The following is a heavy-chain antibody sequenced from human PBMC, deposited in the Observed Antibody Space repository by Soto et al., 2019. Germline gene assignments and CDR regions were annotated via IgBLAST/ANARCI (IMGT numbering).Heavy chain of an antibody. V-gene: IGHV1-3*01. J-gene: IGHJ3*02. CDR1: GYTFTSYA. CDR3: ARVGYADTDACDI. D-gene: IGHD5-18*01. Sequence: ASVKVSCKASGYTFTSYAMHWVRQAPGQRLEWMGWINAGNGNTKYSQKFQGRVTITRDTSASTAYMELSSLRSEDTAVYYCARVGYADTDACDIWGQETMVNVS. CDR2: INAGNGNT.